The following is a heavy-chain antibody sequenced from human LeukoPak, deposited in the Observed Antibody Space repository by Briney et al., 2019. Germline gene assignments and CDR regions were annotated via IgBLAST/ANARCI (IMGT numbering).Heavy chain of an antibody. D-gene: IGHD3-9*01. J-gene: IGHJ4*02. CDR1: GFTFSSYA. CDR3: AKDQDFRNYDILTGAPDY. CDR2: ISSSSSYI. V-gene: IGHV3-21*01. Sequence: GGSLRLSCAASGFTFSSYAMSWVRQAPGKGLEWVSSISSSSSYIYYADSVKGRFTISRDNSKNTLYLQMSSLRAEDTAVYYCAKDQDFRNYDILTGAPDYWGQGTLVTVSS.